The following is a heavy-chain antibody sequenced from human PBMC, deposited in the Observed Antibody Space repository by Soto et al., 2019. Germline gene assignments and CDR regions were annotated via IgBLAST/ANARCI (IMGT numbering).Heavy chain of an antibody. CDR1: GLTVSSNY. CDR2: TYSGGTT. Sequence: PGGSLRLSCAASGLTVSSNYMSWVRQAPGKGLEWVSVTYSGGTTYSADPVEGRFTISRDNSKNTLYLQMNSLRAEDTAVYYCATSESKTRFDYWGQGTLVTVSS. CDR3: ATSESKTRFDY. J-gene: IGHJ4*02. D-gene: IGHD1-26*01. V-gene: IGHV3-66*01.